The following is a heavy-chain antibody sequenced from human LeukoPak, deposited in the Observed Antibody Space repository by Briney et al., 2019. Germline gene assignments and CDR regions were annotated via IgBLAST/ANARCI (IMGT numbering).Heavy chain of an antibody. V-gene: IGHV4-34*01. CDR1: GGSFSGYY. D-gene: IGHD3-3*01. CDR2: INHSGST. J-gene: IGHJ4*02. Sequence: SETLSLTCAVYGGSFSGYYWSWIRQPLGKGLEWIGEINHSGSTNYNPSLKSRVTISVDTSKNQFSLKLSSVTAADTAVYYCAREYDFWSGQYYFDYWGQGTLVTVSS. CDR3: AREYDFWSGQYYFDY.